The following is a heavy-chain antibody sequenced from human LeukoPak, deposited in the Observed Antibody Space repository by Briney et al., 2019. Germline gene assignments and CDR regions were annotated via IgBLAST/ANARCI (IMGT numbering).Heavy chain of an antibody. J-gene: IGHJ4*02. CDR1: GGTFSSYA. D-gene: IGHD3-3*01. CDR3: ARASDYDFWSGYPTYYFDY. CDR2: IIPIFGTA. V-gene: IGHV1-69*13. Sequence: SVKVSCKASGGTFSSYAISWVRQAPGQGHEWMGGIIPIFGTANYAQTFQGRVTNTADESTSTAYMELSSLRSEDTAVYYCARASDYDFWSGYPTYYFDYWGQGTLVTVSS.